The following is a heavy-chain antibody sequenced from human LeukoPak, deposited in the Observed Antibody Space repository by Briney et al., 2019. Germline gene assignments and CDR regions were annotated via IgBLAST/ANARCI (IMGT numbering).Heavy chain of an antibody. D-gene: IGHD6-13*01. CDR3: ARRRYSNSWDPFDY. CDR2: IYYSGTT. Sequence: SETLSLTCTVSGGSISSYYWSWIRQPPGKGLEWLGFIYYSGTTNYNPSLKSRVTISVDTSKNQFSLKLSSVTAADTAVYYCARRRYSNSWDPFDYWGQGTLVTVSS. CDR1: GGSISSYY. J-gene: IGHJ4*02. V-gene: IGHV4-59*01.